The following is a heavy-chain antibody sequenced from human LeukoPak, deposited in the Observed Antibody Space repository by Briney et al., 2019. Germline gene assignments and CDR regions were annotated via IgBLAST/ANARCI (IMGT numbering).Heavy chain of an antibody. V-gene: IGHV3-30-3*01. D-gene: IGHD3-3*01. J-gene: IGHJ4*02. CDR1: GFTFSSYA. Sequence: PGGSLRLSCAASGFTFSSYAMHWVRQAPGKGLEWVAVISYDGSNKYYADSVKGRFTISRDNSKNTLYLQMNSLRAEDTAVYYCARDGYYDFWSGPRYFDYWGQETLVTVSS. CDR2: ISYDGSNK. CDR3: ARDGYYDFWSGPRYFDY.